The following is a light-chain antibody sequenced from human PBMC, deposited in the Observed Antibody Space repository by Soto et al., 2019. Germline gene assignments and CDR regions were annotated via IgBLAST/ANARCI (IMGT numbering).Light chain of an antibody. J-gene: IGKJ5*01. V-gene: IGKV3-20*01. Sequence: DIVLTHSPGTLSLSPGERATLSCRASQTLSNSFIAWYQQKPGQAPRLLIYDTSSRATGVPDRYSASGSGTDFTLTISRLEPEDFAVFFCQQYGTSEIIFGRGTRLEI. CDR1: QTLSNSF. CDR2: DTS. CDR3: QQYGTSEII.